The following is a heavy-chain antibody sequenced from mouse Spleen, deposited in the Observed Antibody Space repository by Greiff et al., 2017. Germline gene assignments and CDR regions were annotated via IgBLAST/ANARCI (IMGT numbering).Heavy chain of an antibody. CDR2: INPYNGDT. Sequence: EVQLQQSGPELVKPGDSVKISCKASGYSFTGYFMTWVMQSHGKSLEWLGRINPYNGDTFYNQKFKGKATLTVDKSSSTAHMERRSLTSEDSAVYYCARHYGYYFDYWGQGTTLTVSS. V-gene: IGHV1-20*01. CDR1: GYSFTGYF. CDR3: ARHYGYYFDY. D-gene: IGHD1-2*01. J-gene: IGHJ2*01.